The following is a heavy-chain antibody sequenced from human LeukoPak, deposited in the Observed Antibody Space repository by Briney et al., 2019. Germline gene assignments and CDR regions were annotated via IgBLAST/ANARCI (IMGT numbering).Heavy chain of an antibody. J-gene: IGHJ6*02. CDR1: GFTFSSYA. D-gene: IGHD5-18*01. Sequence: GGSLRLSCAASGFTFSSYAMHWVRQAPGKGLEWVAVISYDGSNKYYADSVKGRFTISRDNSKNTLYLQMSGLRAEDTAVYYCARGVDWSYGISDGMDVWGQGTTVTVSS. V-gene: IGHV3-30-3*01. CDR3: ARGVDWSYGISDGMDV. CDR2: ISYDGSNK.